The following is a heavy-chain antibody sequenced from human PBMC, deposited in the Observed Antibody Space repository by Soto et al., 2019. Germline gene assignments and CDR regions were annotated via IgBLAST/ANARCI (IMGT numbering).Heavy chain of an antibody. CDR2: IYPGDSDT. CDR3: ARQLPDSGYFYYYYGMDV. Sequence: GESLKISCKGSGYSFTSYWIGWVRQMPGKGLECMGIIYPGDSDTRYSPSFQGQVTISADKSISTAYLQWSSLKASDTAMYYCARQLPDSGYFYYYYGMDVWGQGTTVTVSS. J-gene: IGHJ6*02. CDR1: GYSFTSYW. D-gene: IGHD5-12*01. V-gene: IGHV5-51*01.